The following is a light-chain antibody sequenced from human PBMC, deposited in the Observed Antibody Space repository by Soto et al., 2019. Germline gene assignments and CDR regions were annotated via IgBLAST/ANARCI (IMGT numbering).Light chain of an antibody. V-gene: IGKV1-5*03. CDR1: QNINTW. CDR3: QQYETYPLT. Sequence: DIQMTQSPATLSASVGDRVTITCRASQNINTWFAWYQQKPGKAPYLLIYKASNLKTRVRARFSGSASGTEFPLTISSLEPDDIATYYCQQYETYPLTYGGGTKVEI. J-gene: IGKJ4*01. CDR2: KAS.